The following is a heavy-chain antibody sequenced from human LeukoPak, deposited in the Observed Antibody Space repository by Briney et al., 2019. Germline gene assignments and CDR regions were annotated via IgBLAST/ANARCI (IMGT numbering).Heavy chain of an antibody. CDR1: GGFISPYY. Sequence: SETLSLMYTFSGGFISPYYWSWIRQAPGKGLEWISYISYSGNTNYNPSLMSRATISVDTSKNQFTLQLTSVAAADTAVYYCARDKSLRGNWYGNDYWGQGILVTVSS. CDR2: ISYSGNT. J-gene: IGHJ4*02. D-gene: IGHD1-1*01. CDR3: ARDKSLRGNWYGNDY. V-gene: IGHV4-59*01.